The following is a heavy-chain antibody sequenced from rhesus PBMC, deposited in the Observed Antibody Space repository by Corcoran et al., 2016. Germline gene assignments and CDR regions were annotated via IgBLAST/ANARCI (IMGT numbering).Heavy chain of an antibody. D-gene: IGHD3-28*01. CDR3: AMYDTMTALDY. CDR2: IYGTSGST. CDR1: GASITNNY. J-gene: IGHJ4*01. V-gene: IGHV4-147*01. Sequence: QVQLQESGPGLVKPSETLSLTCAVSGASITNNYWRWVRQSPGKGLDWIGRIYGTSGSTRYNSSLTSRVTISRDTSKNQFSLKLYSVTAADTAVYYCAMYDTMTALDYWGQGVLVTVSS.